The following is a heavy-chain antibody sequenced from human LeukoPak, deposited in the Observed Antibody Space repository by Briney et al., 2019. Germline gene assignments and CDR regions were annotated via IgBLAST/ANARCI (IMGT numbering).Heavy chain of an antibody. CDR1: GFTVSSNY. CDR2: IYSGGST. V-gene: IGHV3-53*01. Sequence: GGSLRLSCAASGFTVSSNYMSWVRQAPGKGLEWVSVIYSGGSTYYADSVKGRFTIPRDNSKNILSLQMNSLRAEETAVYYCARDWGGYCSSTSCYSHMDVWGKGTTVKVS. D-gene: IGHD2-2*01. J-gene: IGHJ6*03. CDR3: ARDWGGYCSSTSCYSHMDV.